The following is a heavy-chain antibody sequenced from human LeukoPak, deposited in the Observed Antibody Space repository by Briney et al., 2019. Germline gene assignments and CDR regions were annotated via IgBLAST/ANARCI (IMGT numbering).Heavy chain of an antibody. Sequence: GRSLRLSCAASGFTFSSYAMHWVRQAPGKGLEWVAVISYDGSNKYYADSVKGRFTISRDNAKNSLYLQMNSLRAEDTAVYYCARDRGDCGGDCYHDYWGQGTLVTVSS. J-gene: IGHJ4*02. CDR2: ISYDGSNK. D-gene: IGHD2-21*01. CDR1: GFTFSSYA. CDR3: ARDRGDCGGDCYHDY. V-gene: IGHV3-30-3*01.